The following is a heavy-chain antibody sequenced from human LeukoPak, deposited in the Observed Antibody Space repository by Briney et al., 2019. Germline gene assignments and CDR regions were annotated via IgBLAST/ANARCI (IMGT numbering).Heavy chain of an antibody. V-gene: IGHV3-21*01. J-gene: IGHJ5*02. CDR2: ISSSSSYI. Sequence: GGSLRLSCATAGFSFYRYSLIWVRQAPGKGLEWVSSISSSSSYIYYADSVKGRFTIFRDNAKNSLYLQMNSLRAEDTAVCYCARSYDSSGYYGPWGQGTLVTVSS. D-gene: IGHD3-22*01. CDR3: ARSYDSSGYYGP. CDR1: GFSFYRYS.